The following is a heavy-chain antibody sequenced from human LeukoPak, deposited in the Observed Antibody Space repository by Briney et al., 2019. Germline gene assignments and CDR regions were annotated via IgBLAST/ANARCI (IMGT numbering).Heavy chain of an antibody. CDR3: VKVPGQIVALPAGDDAFDI. D-gene: IGHD2-2*01. V-gene: IGHV3-23*01. CDR2: ISASSGST. CDR1: GFTFSSYA. J-gene: IGHJ3*02. Sequence: QPEGSLRLSCAASGFTFSSYAMSWVRQAPGKGLEWVSSISASSGSTYYADSVKGRFTISRDNSKNTLYLQMDSLRPEDTAVYYCVKVPGQIVALPAGDDAFDIWGQGTMVTVSS.